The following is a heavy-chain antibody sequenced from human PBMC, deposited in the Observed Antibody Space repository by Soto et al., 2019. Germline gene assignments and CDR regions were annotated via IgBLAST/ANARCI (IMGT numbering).Heavy chain of an antibody. D-gene: IGHD6-25*01. CDR2: IYYSGST. J-gene: IGHJ5*02. Sequence: PSETLSLTCTVSGGSISSGDYYWSWIRQPPGKGLEWIGYIYYSGSTYYNPSLKSRVTISVDTSKNQFSLKLSSVTAADTAVYSCESGSGDCFDTWGQGTLVTVSS. CDR3: ESGSGDCFDT. V-gene: IGHV4-30-4*01. CDR1: GGSISSGDYY.